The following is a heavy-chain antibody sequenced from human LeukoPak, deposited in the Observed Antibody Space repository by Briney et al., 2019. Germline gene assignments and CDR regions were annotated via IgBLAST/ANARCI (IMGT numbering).Heavy chain of an antibody. CDR1: GFTFSSYA. V-gene: IGHV3-30*04. J-gene: IGHJ6*02. D-gene: IGHD3-3*01. CDR2: ISYDGSNK. CDR3: AREALYYDFWSGYYSYYYYGMDV. Sequence: QPGGSLRLSCAASGFTFSSYAIHWVRQAPGKGLGWEAVISYDGSNKYYADYVKGRFTISRDNSKNTLYLQMNSLRAEDTAVYYCAREALYYDFWSGYYSYYYYGMDVWGQGTTVTVSS.